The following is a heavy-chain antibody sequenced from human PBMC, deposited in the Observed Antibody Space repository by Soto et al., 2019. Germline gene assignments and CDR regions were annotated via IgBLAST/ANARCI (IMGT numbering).Heavy chain of an antibody. Sequence: GESLKISCKGSGYNFMSYWIGWVRQMPGKGLEWLGIIYPDDSDTKYSPSFEGQVSISADKSIDTAYLQWSSLRASDTAMYYCARMFSSSYGMDVWGQGTTVTVSS. D-gene: IGHD6-13*01. CDR2: IYPDDSDT. CDR3: ARMFSSSYGMDV. V-gene: IGHV5-51*01. CDR1: GYNFMSYW. J-gene: IGHJ6*02.